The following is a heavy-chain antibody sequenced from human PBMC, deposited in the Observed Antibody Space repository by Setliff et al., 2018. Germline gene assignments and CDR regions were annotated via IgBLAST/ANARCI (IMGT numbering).Heavy chain of an antibody. Sequence: GASVKVSFKASGGTFSSYAISWVRQAPGQGLEWMGGIIPIFGTANYAQKFQGRVTITADGSTSTAYMELSSLRSEDTAVYYCARGYRGYYNFWSGSQGANWFDPWGQGTLVTVSS. CDR1: GGTFSSYA. D-gene: IGHD3-3*01. V-gene: IGHV1-69*13. J-gene: IGHJ5*02. CDR3: ARGYRGYYNFWSGSQGANWFDP. CDR2: IIPIFGTA.